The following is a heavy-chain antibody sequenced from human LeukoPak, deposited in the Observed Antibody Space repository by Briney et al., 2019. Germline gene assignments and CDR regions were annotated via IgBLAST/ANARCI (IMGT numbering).Heavy chain of an antibody. D-gene: IGHD2-2*01. CDR2: XXXXXDGGTT. CDR3: TRGRYCSSTSCSPNWFDP. CDR1: GFTFSNAW. J-gene: IGHJ5*02. Sequence: GGSLRLSCAASGFTFSNAWMSWVRQAPGKGLXXXXXXXXXXDGGTTDYAAPVKGRFTISRDDSKNTLYLQMNSLKTEDTAVYYCTRGRYCSSTSCSPNWFDPWGQGTLVTVSS. V-gene: IGHV3-15*01.